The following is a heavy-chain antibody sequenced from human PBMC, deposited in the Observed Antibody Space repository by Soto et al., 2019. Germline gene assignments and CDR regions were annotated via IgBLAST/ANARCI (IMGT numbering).Heavy chain of an antibody. CDR1: GCSISSSSYY. J-gene: IGHJ3*02. D-gene: IGHD3-22*01. V-gene: IGHV4-39*01. CDR3: ARHSSGYHVQVHAFDI. Sequence: PSETLSLTCTVSGCSISSSSYYWGWIRQPPGKGLEWIGSIYYSGSTYYNPSLKSRVTISVDTSKNQFSLKLSSVTAADTAVYYCARHSSGYHVQVHAFDIWGQGTMVTVSS. CDR2: IYYSGST.